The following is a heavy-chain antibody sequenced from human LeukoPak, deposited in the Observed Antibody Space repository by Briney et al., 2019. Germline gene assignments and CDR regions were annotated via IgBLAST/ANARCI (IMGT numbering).Heavy chain of an antibody. Sequence: PSETLSLTCTVSGGSISSYYWSRIRQPAGKGLEWIGRIYTSGSTNYNPSLKSRVTMSVDTSKNQFSLKLSSVTAADTAVYYCARCPLDSGSSVYYGMDVWGQGTTDTVSS. CDR3: ARCPLDSGSSVYYGMDV. V-gene: IGHV4-4*07. D-gene: IGHD1-26*01. J-gene: IGHJ6*02. CDR1: GGSISSYY. CDR2: IYTSGST.